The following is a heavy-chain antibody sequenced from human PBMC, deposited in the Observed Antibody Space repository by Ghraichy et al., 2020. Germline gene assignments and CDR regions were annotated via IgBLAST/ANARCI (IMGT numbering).Heavy chain of an antibody. Sequence: GESLNISCAASGFTVSSNYMSWVRQAPGKGLEWVSIIYKNGYTYYADSVKGRFTISRDNSKNKLYLQMNSLSAEDTAVYYCAGKLPFDCWGQGTLVTVSS. J-gene: IGHJ4*02. V-gene: IGHV3-53*01. CDR3: AGKLPFDC. CDR2: IYKNGYT. D-gene: IGHD1-1*01. CDR1: GFTVSSNY.